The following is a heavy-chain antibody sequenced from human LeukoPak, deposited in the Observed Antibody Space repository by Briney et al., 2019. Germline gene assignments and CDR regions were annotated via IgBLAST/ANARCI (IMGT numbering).Heavy chain of an antibody. CDR2: VSGSGATR. D-gene: IGHD3-10*01. CDR1: GFTFSRFA. J-gene: IGHJ4*02. V-gene: IGHV3-23*01. Sequence: PGGSLRLSCAASGFTFSRFAMSWVRQAPGKGLEWVSTVSGSGATRYYADSVKGRFTVSRDNSKNTLYLQMNSLRAEDTAVYSCAKDRGTVRGVTWDYWGQGTLITVSS. CDR3: AKDRGTVRGVTWDY.